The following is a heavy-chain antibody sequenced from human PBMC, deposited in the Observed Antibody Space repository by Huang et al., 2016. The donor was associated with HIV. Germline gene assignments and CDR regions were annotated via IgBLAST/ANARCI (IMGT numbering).Heavy chain of an antibody. CDR2: IKTNVDGGTI. Sequence: EVQLVESGGGLVKHGSSLRVSCEAFGFGFSKVWMSWVRQAPGKGLELVVLIKTNVDGGTIDYAAPVKDRFRISRDDLKGIMYLEMNNLKSDDTAIYYCATWSLTAAGGNWGRGTLVTVSS. V-gene: IGHV3-15*01. CDR1: GFGFSKVW. D-gene: IGHD6-13*01. CDR3: ATWSLTAAGGN. J-gene: IGHJ4*02.